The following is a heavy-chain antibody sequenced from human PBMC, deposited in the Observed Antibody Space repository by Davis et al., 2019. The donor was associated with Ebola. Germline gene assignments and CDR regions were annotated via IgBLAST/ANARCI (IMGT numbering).Heavy chain of an antibody. J-gene: IGHJ5*02. D-gene: IGHD3-16*02. CDR2: ISGRAYGGTT. Sequence: GESLKISCTASGFTFGNYAMSWFRQAPGTGLEWVSFISGRAYGGTTEYAASVKGRFTISRDDSKSIAYLQMNSLKTEDTAVYYCTRGVIGYGDSRGTGFDPWGQGTLVTVSS. CDR1: GFTFGNYA. CDR3: TRGVIGYGDSRGTGFDP. V-gene: IGHV3-49*03.